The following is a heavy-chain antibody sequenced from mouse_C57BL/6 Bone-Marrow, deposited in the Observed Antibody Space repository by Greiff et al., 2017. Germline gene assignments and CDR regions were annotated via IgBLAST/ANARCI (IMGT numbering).Heavy chain of an antibody. CDR1: GYTFTSYW. V-gene: IGHV1-69*01. Sequence: VQLKQPGAELVMPGASVKLSCKASGYTFTSYWMHWVKQRPGQGLEWIGEIDPSDSYTIYNQKFKGKSTLTVDKSSSTAYMQLSSLTSEDSAVYYCVYYYGSSAYWGQGTLVTVSA. CDR2: IDPSDSYT. D-gene: IGHD1-1*01. J-gene: IGHJ3*01. CDR3: VYYYGSSAY.